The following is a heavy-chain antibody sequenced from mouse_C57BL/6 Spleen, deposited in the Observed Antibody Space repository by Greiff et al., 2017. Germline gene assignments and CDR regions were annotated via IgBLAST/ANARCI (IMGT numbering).Heavy chain of an antibody. Sequence: QVQLQQSGAELVKPGASVKISCKASGYAFSRYWMNWVKQRPGKGLEWIGQIYPGDGDTNYNGKFKGKATLTADKSSSTAYMQLSSLTSEASAVYFCARGGLEAWFAYWGQGTLVTVSA. V-gene: IGHV1-80*01. CDR2: IYPGDGDT. J-gene: IGHJ3*01. D-gene: IGHD3-1*01. CDR1: GYAFSRYW. CDR3: ARGGLEAWFAY.